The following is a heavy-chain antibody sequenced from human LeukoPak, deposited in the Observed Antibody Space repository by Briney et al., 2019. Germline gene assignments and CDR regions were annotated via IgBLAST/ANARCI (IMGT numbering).Heavy chain of an antibody. D-gene: IGHD6-19*01. Sequence: GGSLRLPWAAPGFTFSTQPMHWVRQTPGKGLVWVSYINIDERITGYADSVKGRLTISRDNAKNTLYLQMNSLRAEDTAIYYCAKDSKQWLTNFDYWGQGTLVTVSS. CDR1: GFTFSTQP. CDR3: AKDSKQWLTNFDY. CDR2: INIDERIT. V-gene: IGHV3-74*01. J-gene: IGHJ4*02.